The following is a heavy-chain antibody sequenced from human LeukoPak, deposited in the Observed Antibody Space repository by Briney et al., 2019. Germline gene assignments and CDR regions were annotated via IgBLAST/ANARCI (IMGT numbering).Heavy chain of an antibody. V-gene: IGHV3-64*01. J-gene: IGHJ4*02. CDR3: AKTAGYSGYDPFDY. CDR2: ISSNGGST. Sequence: GGSLRLSCAASGFTFSSYAMHWVRQAPGKGLEYVSAISSNGGSTYYANSVKGRFTISRDNSKNTLYLQMGSLRAEDTAVYYCAKTAGYSGYDPFDYWGQGTLVTVSS. CDR1: GFTFSSYA. D-gene: IGHD5-12*01.